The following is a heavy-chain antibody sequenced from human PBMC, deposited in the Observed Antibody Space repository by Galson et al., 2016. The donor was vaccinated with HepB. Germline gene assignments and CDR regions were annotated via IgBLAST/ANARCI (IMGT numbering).Heavy chain of an antibody. Sequence: SETLSLTCTVSGGSISSNSYYWGWIRQPPGKGLEWIGSIYYSGSTYYNPSLKSRVTVSVDTSKNQFSLRLSSVTAADTAVYYCTGDYNIDAFRIWGQGTMVTVSS. V-gene: IGHV4-39*01. CDR3: TGDYNIDAFRI. J-gene: IGHJ3*02. CDR1: GGSISSNSYY. CDR2: IYYSGST. D-gene: IGHD1-14*01.